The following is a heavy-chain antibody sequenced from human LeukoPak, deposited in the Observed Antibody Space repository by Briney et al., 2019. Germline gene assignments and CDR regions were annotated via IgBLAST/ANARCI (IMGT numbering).Heavy chain of an antibody. J-gene: IGHJ3*01. V-gene: IGHV3-23*01. Sequence: GGSLRLSCAASGFTFSSYAMGWVRQAPGEGLEWVSAISRGGGSTYYADSVKGRFNIPRDNAKKSLYLQIHSLRAEDTAVYYCGRDWSITSWGQGTMDTVSS. CDR1: GFTFSSYA. CDR3: GRDWSITS. D-gene: IGHD3-10*01. CDR2: ISRGGGST.